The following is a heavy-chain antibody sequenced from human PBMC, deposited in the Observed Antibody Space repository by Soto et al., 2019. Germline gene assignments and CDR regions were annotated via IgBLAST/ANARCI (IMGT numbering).Heavy chain of an antibody. CDR3: ASYRGALYFES. J-gene: IGHJ4*02. CDR2: IDYNGVT. Sequence: PSETLSLTCTVSGGSIYRSGYYWGWIRQPPGRGLEWIGNIDYNGVTYSNPSLKSRVTISRDTSKNQFSLKLTSVTVADTAVYYCASYRGALYFESWGPGILVTVSS. V-gene: IGHV4-39*07. D-gene: IGHD3-16*01. CDR1: GGSIYRSGYY.